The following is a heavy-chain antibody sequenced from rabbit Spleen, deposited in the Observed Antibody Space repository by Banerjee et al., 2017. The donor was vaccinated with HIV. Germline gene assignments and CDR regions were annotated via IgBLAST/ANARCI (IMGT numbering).Heavy chain of an antibody. CDR1: GFSFSSSYW. CDR3: GRNTADYAYATDL. V-gene: IGHV1S45*01. D-gene: IGHD6-1*01. J-gene: IGHJ4*01. CDR2: MYSGDGST. Sequence: QEQLEESGGGLVKPGGTLTLTCKASGFSFSSSYWICWVRQAPGKGLEWIACMYSGDGSTYYASWAKGRFTISKTSSTTVTLQMTSLTAADTAIYFCGRNTADYAYATDLWGPGTLVTVS.